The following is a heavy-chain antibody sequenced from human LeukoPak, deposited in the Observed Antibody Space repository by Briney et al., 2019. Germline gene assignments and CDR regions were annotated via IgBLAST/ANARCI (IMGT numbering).Heavy chain of an antibody. CDR3: ASSVYSGSPTKSFDY. CDR1: GFTVSSQY. CDR2: IYSGGGT. Sequence: PGGSLRLSCAASGFTVSSQYMNWVRQAPGKGLEWVSVIYSGGGTYYADSVNGRFTISRDNSNNTLYLQMNSLRADDTAVYYCASSVYSGSPTKSFDYWGQGTLVTVSS. J-gene: IGHJ4*02. V-gene: IGHV3-53*01. D-gene: IGHD3-10*01.